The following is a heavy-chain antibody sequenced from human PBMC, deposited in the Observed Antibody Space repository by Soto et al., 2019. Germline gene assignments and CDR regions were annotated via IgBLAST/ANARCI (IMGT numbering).Heavy chain of an antibody. Sequence: PGGSLRLSCAASGFTFSSYEMNWVRQAPGKGLEWVSYISSSGSTIYYADPVKGRFTISRDNAQNSLYLQMNSLRAEDTAVYYCARETEYYYYYYGMDVWGQGTTVTVSS. V-gene: IGHV3-48*03. CDR2: ISSSGSTI. CDR3: ARETEYYYYYYGMDV. CDR1: GFTFSSYE. J-gene: IGHJ6*02.